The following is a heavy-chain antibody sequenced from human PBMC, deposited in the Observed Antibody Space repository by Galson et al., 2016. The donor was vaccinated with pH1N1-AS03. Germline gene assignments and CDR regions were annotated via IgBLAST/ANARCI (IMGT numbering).Heavy chain of an antibody. J-gene: IGHJ4*02. D-gene: IGHD1-26*01. CDR1: GYTFTSYD. V-gene: IGHV1-8*01. Sequence: SVKVSCKASGYTFTSYDINWVRQSTGRGLEWMGWMNPSSGNTGYAQKFQGRVTMTRDTSIRTAYMELYNLRAADTAVYYCTKNYQENTDGRYAELGYWGQGTLVTVSS. CDR3: TKNYQENTDGRYAELGY. CDR2: MNPSSGNT.